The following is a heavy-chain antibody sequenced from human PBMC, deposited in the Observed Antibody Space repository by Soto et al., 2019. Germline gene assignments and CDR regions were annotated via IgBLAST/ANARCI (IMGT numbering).Heavy chain of an antibody. CDR3: AKALGYCSGGSCYPPGYYYGMDV. V-gene: IGHV3-30*18. Sequence: QVQLVESVGGVVQPGRSLRLSCAASGFTFSSFGMHWVRQAPGKGLEWVAVISYDGNNKYYADSVKGRFTISRDNSKNTLYLHMNSLGAEDTAVYYCAKALGYCSGGSCYPPGYYYGMDVWGQGTTVTVSS. CDR1: GFTFSSFG. J-gene: IGHJ6*02. CDR2: ISYDGNNK. D-gene: IGHD2-15*01.